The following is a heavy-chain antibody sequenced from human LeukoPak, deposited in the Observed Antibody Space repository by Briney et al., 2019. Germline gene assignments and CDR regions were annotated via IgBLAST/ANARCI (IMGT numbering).Heavy chain of an antibody. CDR3: ARDKTPLYYYDSSGYLPDAFDI. CDR1: GGSISSGGYY. V-gene: IGHV4-31*03. J-gene: IGHJ3*02. D-gene: IGHD3-22*01. Sequence: SQTLSLTCTVSGGSISSGGYYWSWIRQHPGKGLEWIGYIYYSGSTYYNPSLKSRVTISVDTSKNQFSLKLSSVTAADTAVYYCARDKTPLYYYDSSGYLPDAFDIWGQGTMVTVSS. CDR2: IYYSGST.